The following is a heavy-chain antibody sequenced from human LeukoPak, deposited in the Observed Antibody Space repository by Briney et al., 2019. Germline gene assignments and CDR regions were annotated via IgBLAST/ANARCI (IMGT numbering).Heavy chain of an antibody. J-gene: IGHJ4*02. V-gene: IGHV1-2*02. CDR1: GYTFTGYY. D-gene: IGHD3-3*01. CDR3: ARAEGIAIFGVAPIDY. CDR2: NNPNSGGT. Sequence: ASVKVSCKASGYTFTGYYMHWVRQAPGQGLEWMGWNNPNSGGTNYAQKFQGRVTMTRDTSISTAYMELSRLRSDDTAVYYCARAEGIAIFGVAPIDYWGQGTLVTVSS.